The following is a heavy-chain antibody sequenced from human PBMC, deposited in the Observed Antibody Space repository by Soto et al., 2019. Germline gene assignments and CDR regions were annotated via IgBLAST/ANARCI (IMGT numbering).Heavy chain of an antibody. Sequence: PGGSLRLSCAASGFTMTTAMTWVRRAQGRGLGGVSSFRGVGITTYYAHSEKGRFTFPRDSPKNPVYLQMDNLRVEDTAVYHCAKGPLVGANYKFYDMDVWGQGTTVTVAS. D-gene: IGHD1-26*01. CDR1: GFTMTTA. V-gene: IGHV3-23*01. CDR2: FRGVGITT. CDR3: AKGPLVGANYKFYDMDV. J-gene: IGHJ6*02.